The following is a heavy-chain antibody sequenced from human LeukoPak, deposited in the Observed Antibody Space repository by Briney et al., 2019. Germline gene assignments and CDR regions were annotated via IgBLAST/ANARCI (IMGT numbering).Heavy chain of an antibody. CDR2: IYYSGST. Sequence: SETLSLTCTVSGGSISSYYWSWIRQPPGKGREGIGYIYYSGSTNYNPSLKSRVTISVDTSKNQFSLKLSSVTAADTAVYYCARGRWFGEFYFDYWGQGTLVTVSS. V-gene: IGHV4-59*01. CDR1: GGSISSYY. CDR3: ARGRWFGEFYFDY. D-gene: IGHD3-10*01. J-gene: IGHJ4*02.